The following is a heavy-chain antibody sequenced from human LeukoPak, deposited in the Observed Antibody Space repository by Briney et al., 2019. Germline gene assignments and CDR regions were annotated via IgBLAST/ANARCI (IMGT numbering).Heavy chain of an antibody. J-gene: IGHJ4*02. Sequence: EASVKVSCKASGYTFTSYGISWVRQDPGEGLEWIRCIYPNSCGTIYGQKLEGRVTMTTDTSTSTAYMELRSLRSDDTAVYYCAITFDQRLFDYWGQGTLVTVSS. D-gene: IGHD6-25*01. CDR2: IYPNSCGT. V-gene: IGHV1-18*01. CDR1: GYTFTSYG. CDR3: AITFDQRLFDY.